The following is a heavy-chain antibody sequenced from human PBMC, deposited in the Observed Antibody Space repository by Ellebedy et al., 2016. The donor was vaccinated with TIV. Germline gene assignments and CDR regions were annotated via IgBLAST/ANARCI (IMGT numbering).Heavy chain of an antibody. CDR3: AREPRDPAIYYGMDV. D-gene: IGHD5-18*01. J-gene: IGHJ6*02. V-gene: IGHV3-21*04. Sequence: GESLKISCAASGFTFSSYSMNWVRQAPGKGLEWVSSISSSSSYIYYADSVKGRFTISRDNAKNSLYLQMNSLRAEDTAVYYCAREPRDPAIYYGMDVWGQGTTVTVSS. CDR2: ISSSSSYI. CDR1: GFTFSSYS.